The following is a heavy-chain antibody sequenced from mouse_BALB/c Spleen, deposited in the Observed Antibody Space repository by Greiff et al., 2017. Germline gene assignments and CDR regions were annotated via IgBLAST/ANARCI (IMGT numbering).Heavy chain of an antibody. CDR1: GFSLTSYG. J-gene: IGHJ4*01. Sequence: QVQLKESGPGLVAPSQSLSITCTVSGFSLTSYGVHWVRQPPGKGLEWLGVIWAGGSTNYNSALMSRLSISKDNSKSQVFLKMNSLQTDDTAMYYCARGYRRVNYAMDYWGQGTSVTVSS. CDR2: IWAGGST. V-gene: IGHV2-9*02. CDR3: ARGYRRVNYAMDY.